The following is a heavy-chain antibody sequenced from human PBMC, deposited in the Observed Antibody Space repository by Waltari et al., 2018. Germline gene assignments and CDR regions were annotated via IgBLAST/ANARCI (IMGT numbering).Heavy chain of an antibody. D-gene: IGHD3-16*02. CDR2: IIHSGRT. CDR3: ARAPFGGYDYIGGTYRYLYYYMDV. V-gene: IGHV4-34*12. J-gene: IGHJ6*03. CDR1: GESFSGFY. Sequence: QVQLQQWGAGLLKPSETLSLTCAVYGESFSGFYWSWIRQPPGKGLEWIGEIIHSGRTNYKPSLKSRVTISVATSKNQLSLKLSSVTAADTAVYYCARAPFGGYDYIGGTYRYLYYYMDVWGKGTTVTVSS.